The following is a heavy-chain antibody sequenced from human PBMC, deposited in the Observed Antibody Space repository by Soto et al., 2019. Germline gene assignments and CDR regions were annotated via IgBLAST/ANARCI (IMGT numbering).Heavy chain of an antibody. D-gene: IGHD3-10*01. Sequence: PSETLSLTCTVSGGSISSGGYYWSWIRQHPGKGLEWIGYIYYSGSTYYNPSLKSRVTISVDTSKNQFSLKLGSVTAADTAVYYCARASPDPYGSGSSRWFDPWGQGTLVTVS. CDR2: IYYSGST. V-gene: IGHV4-31*03. J-gene: IGHJ5*02. CDR1: GGSISSGGYY. CDR3: ARASPDPYGSGSSRWFDP.